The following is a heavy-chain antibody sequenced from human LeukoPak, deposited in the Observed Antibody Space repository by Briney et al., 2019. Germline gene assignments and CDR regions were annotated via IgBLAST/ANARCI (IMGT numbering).Heavy chain of an antibody. CDR2: ISYDGSNK. J-gene: IGHJ4*02. D-gene: IGHD6-13*01. CDR1: GFTFSSYA. CDR3: ARGESGSWYEGQFDY. V-gene: IGHV3-30-3*01. Sequence: GRSLRLSCAASGFTFSSYAMHWVRQAPGKGLEWVAVISYDGSNKYYADSVKGRFTISRDNSKNTLYLQMNSLRAEDTAVYYCARGESGSWYEGQFDYWGQGTLVTVSS.